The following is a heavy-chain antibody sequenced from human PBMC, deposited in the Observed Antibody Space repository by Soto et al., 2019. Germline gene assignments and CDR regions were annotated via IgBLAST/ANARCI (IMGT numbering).Heavy chain of an antibody. D-gene: IGHD6-13*01. CDR2: ISGSGGST. J-gene: IGHJ6*02. CDR1: GFTFSSYA. CDR3: AKDLTWEQLGYYYGMDV. V-gene: IGHV3-23*01. Sequence: PGVSLRLSCAASGFTFSSYAMSWVRQAPGKGLEWVSAISGSGGSTYYADSVKGRFTISRDNSKNTLYLQMNSLRAEDTAVYYCAKDLTWEQLGYYYGMDVWGQGTTVNVSS.